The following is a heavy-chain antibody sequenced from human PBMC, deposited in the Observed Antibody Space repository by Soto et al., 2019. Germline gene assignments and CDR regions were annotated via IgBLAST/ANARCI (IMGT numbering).Heavy chain of an antibody. Sequence: LRLSCAASGFTFSSYAMTWVRQAPGKGLEWVSAISGSGGSTYYADSVKGRFTISRDNSKNTLYLQMNSLRAEGTAVYYCAKDGGYCSGGSCFYYSYGTDVWGTGITLTGSS. CDR3: AKDGGYCSGGSCFYYSYGTDV. CDR1: GFTFSSYA. V-gene: IGHV3-23*01. CDR2: ISGSGGST. J-gene: IGHJ6*04. D-gene: IGHD2-15*01.